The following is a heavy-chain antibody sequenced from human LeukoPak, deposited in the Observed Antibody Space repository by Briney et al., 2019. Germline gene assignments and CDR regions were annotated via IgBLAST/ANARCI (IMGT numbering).Heavy chain of an antibody. CDR1: GFTFSSSP. D-gene: IGHD1-14*01. CDR3: AKKSSGLNPFAY. V-gene: IGHV3-23*01. Sequence: GGSLRLACAASGFTFSSSPMSWVRQAPGKGLEWVSGISSSGGDTPYADSVKGRFTISRDNSKNMVYLQMNSLRAEDTAVYYCAKKSSGLNPFAYWGQGTLVTVSS. J-gene: IGHJ4*02. CDR2: ISSSGGDT.